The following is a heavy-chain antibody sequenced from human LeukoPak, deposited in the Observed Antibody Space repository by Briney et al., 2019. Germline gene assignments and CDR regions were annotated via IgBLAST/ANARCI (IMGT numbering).Heavy chain of an antibody. Sequence: SETLSLTCIVSGGSISRSTYYWGWIRQPPGKGLEWIGSIHYSGNTYYNPSLKSRITISVDTSKNQFSLKLSSVTAADTAVYYCAGSGYDYFDYWGQGTLVTVSS. CDR2: IHYSGNT. V-gene: IGHV4-39*01. CDR1: GGSISRSTYY. CDR3: AGSGYDYFDY. D-gene: IGHD5-12*01. J-gene: IGHJ4*02.